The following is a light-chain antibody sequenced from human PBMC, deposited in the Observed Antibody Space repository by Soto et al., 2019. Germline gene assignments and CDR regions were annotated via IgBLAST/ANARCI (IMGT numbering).Light chain of an antibody. V-gene: IGKV3-20*01. Sequence: EIVLTQSPGTLSLSPGDRAALCCRASQSFSTSYLAWYQHKPGQAPRLLIYNTFTRATGIPDRFSGSGSGTDFTLTISRLEPEDFAVYYCQQYGGSPFTFGPGTKVDIK. CDR1: QSFSTSY. CDR3: QQYGGSPFT. J-gene: IGKJ3*01. CDR2: NTF.